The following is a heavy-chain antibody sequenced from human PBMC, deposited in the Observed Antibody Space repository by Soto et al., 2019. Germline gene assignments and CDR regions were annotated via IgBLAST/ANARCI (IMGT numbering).Heavy chain of an antibody. Sequence: GPLRLYCAASVFTFSSYWMSWVRQAPGKGLEWVANIKQDGSEKYYVDSVKGRFTISRDNAKNSLYLQMNSLRAEDTAVYYCARETYYYDSSGYFFVVSGGEYYYYGMDVWGQGTTVTVSS. CDR1: VFTFSSYW. CDR2: IKQDGSEK. CDR3: ARETYYYDSSGYFFVVSGGEYYYYGMDV. V-gene: IGHV3-7*03. J-gene: IGHJ6*02. D-gene: IGHD3-22*01.